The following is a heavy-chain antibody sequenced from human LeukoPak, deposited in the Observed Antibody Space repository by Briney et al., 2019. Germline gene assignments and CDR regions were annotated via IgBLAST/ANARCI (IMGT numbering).Heavy chain of an antibody. J-gene: IGHJ4*02. D-gene: IGHD2-2*01. V-gene: IGHV4-59*01. CDR1: GGSISNYY. CDR3: AARYCTSSSCHSNFDY. Sequence: SETLSLTCTVSGGSISNYYCTWIRQPPGKGLEWIGYVYYTGSTNHNPSLKSRVTLSVDTSKNQFSLKLSSVTAADTAVYYCAARYCTSSSCHSNFDYWGQGTLVTVSS. CDR2: VYYTGST.